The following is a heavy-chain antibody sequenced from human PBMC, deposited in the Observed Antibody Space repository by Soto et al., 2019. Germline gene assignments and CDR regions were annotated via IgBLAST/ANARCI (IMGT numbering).Heavy chain of an antibody. Sequence: QVQLVQSGADVKKPGSSVKVSCKTFGGTFSTFTINWVRQAPGQGLVWMGSFIPFLNISNNARTILGRLPLAADQSTTTAYMELQSLSPADPAIYFCATLGAQNTHCGQGTLVTVSS. V-gene: IGHV1-69*09. CDR2: FIPFLNIS. D-gene: IGHD3-16*01. J-gene: IGHJ4*02. CDR3: ATLGAQNTH. CDR1: GGTFSTFT.